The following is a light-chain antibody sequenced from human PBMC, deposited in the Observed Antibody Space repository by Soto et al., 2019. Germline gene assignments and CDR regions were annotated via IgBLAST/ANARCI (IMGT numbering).Light chain of an antibody. CDR3: SSYTSSSTHVV. V-gene: IGLV2-14*01. CDR2: DVS. CDR1: SSDVGGYTY. J-gene: IGLJ2*01. Sequence: QSVLTQPASVSGSPGQSITISCTGTSSDVGGYTYVSWYQQHPGKAPKLMIYDVSNRPSGVSDRFSGSKSGNTASLTISGLQAEDEAYYYCSSYTSSSTHVVFGGGTKLTVL.